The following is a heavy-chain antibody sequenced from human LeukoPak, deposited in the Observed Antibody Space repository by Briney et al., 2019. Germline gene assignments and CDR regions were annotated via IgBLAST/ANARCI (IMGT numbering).Heavy chain of an antibody. J-gene: IGHJ4*02. CDR1: GFTFSSYA. D-gene: IGHD5-12*01. CDR2: ISGSGGST. Sequence: PGGSLRLSCAASGFTFSSYAMSWARQAPGKGLECGSAISGSGGSTYYADSVKGRFTISRDNSKNTLYLQMNSLRAEDTAVYYCAAYSGYGSYFDYWGQGTLVIVSS. V-gene: IGHV3-23*01. CDR3: AAYSGYGSYFDY.